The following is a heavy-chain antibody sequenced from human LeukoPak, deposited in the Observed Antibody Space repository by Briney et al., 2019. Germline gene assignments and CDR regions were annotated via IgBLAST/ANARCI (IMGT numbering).Heavy chain of an antibody. CDR1: GFTFSNYA. D-gene: IGHD3-9*01. CDR3: AKEIRDYEILTGSGGVDY. V-gene: IGHV3-23*01. CDR2: ISGSGDRI. Sequence: GGSLRLSCAASGFTFSNYAMTWVRQAPGKGLEWVSGISGSGDRIYYADSVKGRSTISRDNSKNTLYLQMNSLRADDTAVYYCAKEIRDYEILTGSGGVDYWGQGTLVTVSS. J-gene: IGHJ4*02.